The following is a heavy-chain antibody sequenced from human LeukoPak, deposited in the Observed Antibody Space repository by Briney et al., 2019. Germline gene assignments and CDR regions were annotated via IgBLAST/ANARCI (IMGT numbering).Heavy chain of an antibody. D-gene: IGHD3-22*01. CDR2: ISGSATLT. CDR1: GFTFSRNA. V-gene: IGHV3-23*01. CDR3: AKDADISVELVVITTFDS. J-gene: IGHJ4*02. Sequence: PGGSLRLSCAASGFTFSRNAMTWVRQAPGKGLEWVSFISGSATLTYYADSVKGRFTISRDNSKNTVYLQMNSLRAEDTAIYYCAKDADISVELVVITTFDSWGQGTLVTVSS.